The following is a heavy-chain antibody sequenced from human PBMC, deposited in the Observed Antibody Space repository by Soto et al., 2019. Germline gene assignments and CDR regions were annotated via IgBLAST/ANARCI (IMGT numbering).Heavy chain of an antibody. V-gene: IGHV3-30-3*01. Sequence: LRVSCAASGFTFSSYAMHWVRQAPGKGLEWVAVISYDGSNKYYADSVKGRFTISRDNSKNTLYLQMNRLRAEDTAVYYCARDRVVAHIPSSLAISHDAFDIWGQGTMVTVSS. D-gene: IGHD3-22*01. CDR1: GFTFSSYA. CDR3: ARDRVVAHIPSSLAISHDAFDI. J-gene: IGHJ3*02. CDR2: ISYDGSNK.